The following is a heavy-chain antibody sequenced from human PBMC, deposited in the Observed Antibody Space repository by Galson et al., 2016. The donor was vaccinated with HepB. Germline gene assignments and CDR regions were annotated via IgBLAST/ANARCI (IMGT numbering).Heavy chain of an antibody. J-gene: IGHJ4*02. V-gene: IGHV3-7*03. D-gene: IGHD3-16*02. Sequence: SLRLSCAASGFTFTSYWMTWVRQVPGKGLEWVAHIKTDGSEKYYVDSVKGRFTISRDEAQNSLYLQMNSLTAEDTAIYYCARANIYNYLWGTYQFDYWGLGTLGTVSS. CDR1: GFTFTSYW. CDR2: IKTDGSEK. CDR3: ARANIYNYLWGTYQFDY.